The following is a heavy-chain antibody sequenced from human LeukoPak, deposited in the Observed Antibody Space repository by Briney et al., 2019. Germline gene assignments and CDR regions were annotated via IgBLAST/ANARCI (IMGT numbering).Heavy chain of an antibody. CDR1: GYTFHRYG. V-gene: IGHV1-18*01. Sequence: ASVKVSCKASGYTFHRYGLIWVRQAPAPGHEWMGWISAYNGNTNSAQKLQGRVTMTTDTSTSTAYMELRSLRSDDTAVYYCARDYPTGREMPGTKYDYWGQGTLVTVSS. CDR3: ARDYPTGREMPGTKYDY. D-gene: IGHD5-24*01. J-gene: IGHJ4*02. CDR2: ISAYNGNT.